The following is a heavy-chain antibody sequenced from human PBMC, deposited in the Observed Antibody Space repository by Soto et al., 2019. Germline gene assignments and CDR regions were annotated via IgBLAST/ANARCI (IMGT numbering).Heavy chain of an antibody. V-gene: IGHV2-5*02. Sequence: QITLKESGPTLVNPTQTLTLTCTFSGFSLSTSGVGVGWIRQPPGKALEWLAVIYWDDDKGYSPSLKNRLTITKDTSKNQVVITMTNMDPVDTATYYCAHTVGLVVVTSEDEYFQHWGQGTQVTVSS. D-gene: IGHD2-15*01. J-gene: IGHJ1*01. CDR1: GFSLSTSGVG. CDR2: IYWDDDK. CDR3: AHTVGLVVVTSEDEYFQH.